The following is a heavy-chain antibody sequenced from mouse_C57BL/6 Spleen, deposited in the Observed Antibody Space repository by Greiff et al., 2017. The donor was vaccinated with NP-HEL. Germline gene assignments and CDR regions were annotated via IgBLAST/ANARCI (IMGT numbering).Heavy chain of an antibody. D-gene: IGHD4-1*01. CDR1: GFNIKDYY. CDR2: IDPEDGET. V-gene: IGHV14-2*01. CDR3: AELGRERFAY. J-gene: IGHJ3*01. Sequence: VQLQQSGAELVKPGASVKLSCTASGFNIKDYYMHWVKQRTEQGLEWIGRIDPEDGETKYDPKFQGKATITADTSSNTAYLQLSSLTSEDTAVYYCAELGRERFAYWGQGTLVTVSA.